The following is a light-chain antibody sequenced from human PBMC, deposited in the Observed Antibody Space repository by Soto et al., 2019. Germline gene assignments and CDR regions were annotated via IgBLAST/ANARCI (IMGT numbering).Light chain of an antibody. CDR1: QSVSSSY. V-gene: IGKV3-20*01. Sequence: EIVLTQSPGTLSLSPGERATLSCRASQSVSSSYLAWYQQKPGQAPRLLIYGASSRATGIPDRFSGSGSGTDFTLTISRLEPEDFAVYYCQQYGSSLFTFGPGTKVDF. J-gene: IGKJ3*01. CDR3: QQYGSSLFT. CDR2: GAS.